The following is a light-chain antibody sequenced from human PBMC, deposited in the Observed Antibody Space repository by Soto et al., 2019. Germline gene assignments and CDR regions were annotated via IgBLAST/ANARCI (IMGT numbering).Light chain of an antibody. V-gene: IGLV2-8*01. CDR3: SSYAGSNKPYV. CDR1: SSDVSAYNY. CDR2: EVS. J-gene: IGLJ1*01. Sequence: QSALTQPPSASGSPGQSVTISCTGTSSDVSAYNYVSWYQQHPGKAPKVMIYEVSKRPSGVPDRFSGSKSGNTASLTVSGLQAEDEADYYCSSYAGSNKPYVFGTGTKVTVL.